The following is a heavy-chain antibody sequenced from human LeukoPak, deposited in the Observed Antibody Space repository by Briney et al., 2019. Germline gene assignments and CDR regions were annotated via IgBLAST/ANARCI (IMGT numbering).Heavy chain of an antibody. CDR2: MSAYNGKT. Sequence: ASVKVSCKAAGYSFTSYGFNWVRQAPGQGLEWMGWMSAYNGKTNYAHSLQGRVTVTADTSTSTAYMELRSLRSEDTAVYYCARGMGYSYGHPQGAFDIWGQGTMVTVSS. CDR1: GYSFTSYG. J-gene: IGHJ3*02. D-gene: IGHD5-18*01. CDR3: ARGMGYSYGHPQGAFDI. V-gene: IGHV1-18*01.